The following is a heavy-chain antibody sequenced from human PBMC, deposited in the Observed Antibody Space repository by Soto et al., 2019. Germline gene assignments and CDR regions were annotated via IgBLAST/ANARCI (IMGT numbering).Heavy chain of an antibody. J-gene: IGHJ4*02. CDR3: ARDFNYGDSQYYFDY. CDR2: IYYSGST. V-gene: IGHV4-39*07. CDR1: GGSISSYY. D-gene: IGHD4-17*01. Sequence: SETLSLTCTVSGGSISSYYWGWIRQPPGKGLEWIGSIYYSGSTYYNPSLKSRVTISVDTSKNQFSLKLSSVTAADTAVYYCARDFNYGDSQYYFDYWGQGTLVTVSS.